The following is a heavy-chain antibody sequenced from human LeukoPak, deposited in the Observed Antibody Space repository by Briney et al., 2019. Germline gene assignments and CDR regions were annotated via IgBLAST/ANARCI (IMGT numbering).Heavy chain of an antibody. CDR2: IRYDGSDK. CDR3: ARGFFQGPHDY. Sequence: GGSLRLSCAASGISLSTYGLHWVRQAPGRGLDWVTFIRYDGSDKSYADSVKGRFAISRDISKNTLYLQVNSLRPDDTAVYYCARGFFQGPHDYWGQGTLVTVSS. J-gene: IGHJ4*02. V-gene: IGHV3-30*02. CDR1: GISLSTYG. D-gene: IGHD3-3*01.